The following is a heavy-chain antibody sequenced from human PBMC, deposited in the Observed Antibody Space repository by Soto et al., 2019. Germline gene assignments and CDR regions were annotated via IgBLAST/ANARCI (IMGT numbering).Heavy chain of an antibody. V-gene: IGHV3-30-3*01. D-gene: IGHD6-19*01. CDR1: GFTFSTYA. CDR3: ARSYSSGWVGAFDV. Sequence: QVQLVESGGGVVQPGRSLRLSCAASGFTFSTYAMHWVRQTPGKGLEWVAVILFDGSKKYYAESVKGRFTISRDNSMNALYLQMNPLRAEDTAIYYCARSYSSGWVGAFDVWGQGTMVTVSS. CDR2: ILFDGSKK. J-gene: IGHJ3*01.